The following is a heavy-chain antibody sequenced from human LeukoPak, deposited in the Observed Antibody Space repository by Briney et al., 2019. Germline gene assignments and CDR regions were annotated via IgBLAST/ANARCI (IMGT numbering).Heavy chain of an antibody. J-gene: IGHJ4*02. CDR1: GFTFRNYW. Sequence: RPGGSLRLSCGGSGFTFRNYWMSWVRQAPGKGLEWVANIKQDGSKNYYVESVKGRFTISRDNAKNSLYLQMNSLRVEDTAVYYCARDKIVGATYFDYWGQGTLVTVSS. CDR3: ARDKIVGATYFDY. V-gene: IGHV3-7*01. CDR2: IKQDGSKN. D-gene: IGHD1-26*01.